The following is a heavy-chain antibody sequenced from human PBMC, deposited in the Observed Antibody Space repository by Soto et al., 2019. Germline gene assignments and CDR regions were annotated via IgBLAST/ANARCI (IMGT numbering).Heavy chain of an antibody. CDR2: IYWDNDK. J-gene: IGHJ4*02. V-gene: IGHV2-5*02. CDR1: GFSLNTRGVG. CDR3: ARNNYYGPGSVY. D-gene: IGHD3-10*01. Sequence: QITLKESGPTLVKPTQTLTLTCAFSGFSLNTRGVGVGWIRQPPGKALEWLALIYWDNDKRYSPSLKSRLTITKAHPQNHVDLMLTDMDPVDTATYCCARNNYYGPGSVYWGQGTLVTVSS.